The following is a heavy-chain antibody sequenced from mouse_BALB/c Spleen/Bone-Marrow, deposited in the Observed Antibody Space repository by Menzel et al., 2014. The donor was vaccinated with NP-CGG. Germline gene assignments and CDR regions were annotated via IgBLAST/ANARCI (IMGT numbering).Heavy chain of an antibody. J-gene: IGHJ1*01. CDR3: ARRYGSLWYFDV. V-gene: IGHV1-7*01. Sequence: QVQLQQSGAELAKPGASVKMSCKASGYTFTDYWMHWVKQRPGQGLEWTGYINPSSGYTEYNQKFKDKATLTADKSSSTAYMQLNIPTSEDSAVYYCARRYGSLWYFDVWGAGTTVTVSS. CDR1: GYTFTDYW. CDR2: INPSSGYT. D-gene: IGHD1-1*01.